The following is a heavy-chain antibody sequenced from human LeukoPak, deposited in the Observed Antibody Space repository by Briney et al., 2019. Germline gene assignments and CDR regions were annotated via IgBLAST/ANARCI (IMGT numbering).Heavy chain of an antibody. V-gene: IGHV4-4*07. D-gene: IGHD5-18*01. CDR1: GGSISSYY. CDR3: ARGNRGYSYGVFDY. J-gene: IGHJ4*02. CDR2: IYTSGST. Sequence: SETLSLTCTVSGGSISSYYWSGIRRPAGKGLEWIGRIYTSGSTNYNPSLKSRVTMSVDTSKNQFSLKLSSVTAADTAVYYCARGNRGYSYGVFDYWGQGTLVTVSS.